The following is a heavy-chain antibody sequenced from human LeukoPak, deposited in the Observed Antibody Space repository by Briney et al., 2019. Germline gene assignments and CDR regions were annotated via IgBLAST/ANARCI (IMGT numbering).Heavy chain of an antibody. V-gene: IGHV3-30*04. CDR3: ARDDGRVITDSYFDY. Sequence: GGSLRLSCAASGFTLSSYSIHWVRQAPGMGLEWVAVISSDGNNKYYVDSVKGRFTVSRDNSKNTLSLQMDNLRPEDTAVYYCARDDGRVITDSYFDYWGQGTLVSVSS. D-gene: IGHD1-14*01. J-gene: IGHJ4*02. CDR2: ISSDGNNK. CDR1: GFTLSSYS.